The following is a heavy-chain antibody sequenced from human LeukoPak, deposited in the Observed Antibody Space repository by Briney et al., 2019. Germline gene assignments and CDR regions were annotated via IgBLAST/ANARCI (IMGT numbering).Heavy chain of an antibody. Sequence: PSETLSLTRAVYGGSFSDYYWSWIRQVPGKGLEWIGEVNHSGSTNYNPSLKSRVTISVDTSKNHFSLKLSSVTAADTAVYYCARGLRRRTMIAVPRRALWFDPWGQGTLVTVSS. V-gene: IGHV4-34*01. J-gene: IGHJ5*02. CDR3: ARGLRRRTMIAVPRRALWFDP. CDR1: GGSFSDYY. CDR2: VNHSGST. D-gene: IGHD3-22*01.